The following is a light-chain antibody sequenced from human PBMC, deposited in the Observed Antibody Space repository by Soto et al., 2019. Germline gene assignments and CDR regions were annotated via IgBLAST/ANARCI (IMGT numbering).Light chain of an antibody. CDR1: SSNIGRNT. J-gene: IGLJ3*02. CDR3: GSWDDSLNGLV. Sequence: QSVLTQPPSASGTPGQRVAISCSGSSSNIGRNTVTWYRQLPGAAPKIFVYSNNQRPSGVPDRFSGSKSGTSDSLAISGLQSEDEADYYCGSWDDSLNGLVFGGGTKVTVL. V-gene: IGLV1-44*01. CDR2: SNN.